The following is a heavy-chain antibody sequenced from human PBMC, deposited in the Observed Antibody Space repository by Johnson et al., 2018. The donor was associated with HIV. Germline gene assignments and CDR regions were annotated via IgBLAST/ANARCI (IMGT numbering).Heavy chain of an antibody. D-gene: IGHD6-13*01. CDR2: IYSGGST. CDR3: AKDFYTSSWTNDAFDI. J-gene: IGHJ3*02. Sequence: VQLVESGGGVVRPGGSLRLSCAASGFTFDDYGMNWVRQAPGKGLEWVSVIYSGGSTYYADSVKGRFTISRDNSKNTLYLQMNSLRAEDTAVYYCAKDFYTSSWTNDAFDIWGQGTMVTVSS. CDR1: GFTFDDYG. V-gene: IGHV3-NL1*01.